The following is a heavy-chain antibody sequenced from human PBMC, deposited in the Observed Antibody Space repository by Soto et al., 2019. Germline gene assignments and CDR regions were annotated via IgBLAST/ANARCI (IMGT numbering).Heavy chain of an antibody. Sequence: QLVESGGGVVQPGESLRLSCAASGFTFSGYWMSWVRQAPGKGLEWVANINQDGSEKYYVDSVKGRFTISRDNAKNPLKLQMTRLRAEATSVYYCARDGSRWYSPSAYWGQGTVVTVSS. J-gene: IGHJ4*02. D-gene: IGHD6-19*01. CDR2: INQDGSEK. CDR1: GFTFSGYW. CDR3: ARDGSRWYSPSAY. V-gene: IGHV3-7*01.